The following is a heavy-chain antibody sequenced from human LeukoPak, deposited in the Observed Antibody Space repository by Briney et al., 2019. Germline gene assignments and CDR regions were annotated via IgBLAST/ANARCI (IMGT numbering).Heavy chain of an antibody. CDR3: ASSLWSGYDPPDQLVDY. D-gene: IGHD5-12*01. CDR2: IYSGGST. CDR1: GFTVSSNY. V-gene: IGHV3-53*01. J-gene: IGHJ4*02. Sequence: GGSLRLSCAASGFTVSSNYMSWVRQAPGKGLEWVSVIYSGGSTYYADSVKGRFTISRDNSKNTLYLQMNSLRAEDTAVYYCASSLWSGYDPPDQLVDYWGQGTLVTVSS.